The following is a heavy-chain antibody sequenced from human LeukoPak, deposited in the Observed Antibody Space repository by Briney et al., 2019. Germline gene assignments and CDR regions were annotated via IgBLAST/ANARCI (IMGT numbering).Heavy chain of an antibody. CDR1: GYSFASYY. V-gene: IGHV1-46*04. J-gene: IGHJ3*02. Sequence: GASVKVSCKASGYSFASYYVHCVRQAPGQGLEWVGVINPKDGGTISAQKLQDRVALTSDTSTSTVYMEMNNLKSDDTAVYYCARGPLLGYDTNDSGFDIWGQGTLVTASS. D-gene: IGHD2-8*01. CDR2: INPKDGGT. CDR3: ARGPLLGYDTNDSGFDI.